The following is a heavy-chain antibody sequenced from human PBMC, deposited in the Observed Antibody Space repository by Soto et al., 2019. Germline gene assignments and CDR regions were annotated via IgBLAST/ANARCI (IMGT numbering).Heavy chain of an antibody. D-gene: IGHD3-16*02. CDR1: GFTFNNYA. CDR3: AKDSRDYIWGSYRPSYFDY. Sequence: GGSLRLSCAASGFTFNNYAMSWVRQAPGKGLEWVSAISGSGGSTYYADSVKGRFTISRDNSKNTLYLQMNSLRAEDTAVYYCAKDSRDYIWGSYRPSYFDYWGQGTLVTVSS. J-gene: IGHJ4*02. CDR2: ISGSGGST. V-gene: IGHV3-23*01.